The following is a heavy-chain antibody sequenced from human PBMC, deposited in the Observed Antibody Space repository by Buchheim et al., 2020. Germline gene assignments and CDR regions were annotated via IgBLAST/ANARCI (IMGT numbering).Heavy chain of an antibody. J-gene: IGHJ6*02. V-gene: IGHV4-34*01. CDR1: GGSFSGYY. CDR2: INHSGST. Sequence: QVQLQQWGAGLLKPSETLSLTCAVYGGSFSGYYWSWIRQPPGKGLEWIGEINHSGSTNYNPSLKSRVTIPVDTSKNQFSLQLSSVTAADTAVYYCAGRYSGSYYGLYYYYYGMDVWGQGTT. CDR3: AGRYSGSYYGLYYYYYGMDV. D-gene: IGHD1-26*01.